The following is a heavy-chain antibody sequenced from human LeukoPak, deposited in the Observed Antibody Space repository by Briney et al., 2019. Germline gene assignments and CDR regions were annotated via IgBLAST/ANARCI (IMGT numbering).Heavy chain of an antibody. Sequence: GGFLRLSLATSGFTISTHGLSLVRQAPGKGLEWVSFVSGGGDRTYYADSVKGRFTISRDNSKNTLYLQMNSLRAEDTAVYYCAKEGVGGAAGVSYHNDYWGLGTLVTVSS. CDR2: VSGGGDRT. D-gene: IGHD6-13*01. CDR3: AKEGVGGAAGVSYHNDY. V-gene: IGHV3-23*01. CDR1: GFTISTHG. J-gene: IGHJ4*02.